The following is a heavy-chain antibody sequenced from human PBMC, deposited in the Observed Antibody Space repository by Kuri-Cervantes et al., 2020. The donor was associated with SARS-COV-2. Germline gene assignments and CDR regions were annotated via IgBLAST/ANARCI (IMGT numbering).Heavy chain of an antibody. J-gene: IGHJ5*02. D-gene: IGHD3-3*01. CDR1: GYTFTGYY. CDR3: AGQDDFWSGYYP. V-gene: IGHV1-2*02. CDR2: INPNSGGT. Sequence: ASVKVSCKASGYTFTGYYMHWVRQAPGQELEWMGWINPNSGGTNYAQKFQGRVTMTRDTSISTAYMELSRLRSDDTAVYYCAGQDDFWSGYYPWGQGTLVTVSS.